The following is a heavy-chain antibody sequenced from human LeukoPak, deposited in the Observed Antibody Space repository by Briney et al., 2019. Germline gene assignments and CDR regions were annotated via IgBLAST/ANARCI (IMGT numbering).Heavy chain of an antibody. CDR3: AKESLRYDFDY. J-gene: IGHJ4*02. V-gene: IGHV3-23*01. D-gene: IGHD1-1*01. Sequence: GGSLRLSCIASGFTFSSYAMSWVRQAPGKGLEWVSSISGSGGTSYYADSVKGRFTISRDNSKNTLCLQMSSLRADVTAVYYCAKESLRYDFDYWGQGTLVTVSS. CDR1: GFTFSSYA. CDR2: ISGSGGTS.